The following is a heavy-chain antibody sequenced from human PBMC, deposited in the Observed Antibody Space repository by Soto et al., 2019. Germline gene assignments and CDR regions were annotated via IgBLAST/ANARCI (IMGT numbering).Heavy chain of an antibody. D-gene: IGHD4-17*01. CDR3: TLSWPVTRYYYYYGMDV. Sequence: GGSLRLSCAASGFTFSNAWMNWVRQAPGKGLEWVGRIKSKTDGGTTDYAAPVKGRFTISRDDSKNTLYLQMNSLKTEDTAVYYCTLSWPVTRYYYYYGMDVWGQGTTVTVSS. V-gene: IGHV3-15*07. CDR1: GFTFSNAW. J-gene: IGHJ6*02. CDR2: IKSKTDGGTT.